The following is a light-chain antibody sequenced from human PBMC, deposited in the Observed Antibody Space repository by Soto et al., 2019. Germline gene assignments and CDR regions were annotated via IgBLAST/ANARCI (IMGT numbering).Light chain of an antibody. CDR3: QQRFDWPKIT. Sequence: EMVMTQSPVTLSVSPGDRVTLSCRASQSVSNYLARYQQKPGQAPRLLVSAASNRATGIPARFSGSGSGTDFTLTISSLEPEDFGVFYCQQRFDWPKITFGQGTRLEIK. CDR2: AAS. V-gene: IGKV3-11*01. J-gene: IGKJ5*01. CDR1: QSVSNY.